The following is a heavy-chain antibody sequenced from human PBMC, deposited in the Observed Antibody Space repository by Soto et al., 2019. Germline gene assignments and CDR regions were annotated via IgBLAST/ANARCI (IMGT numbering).Heavy chain of an antibody. J-gene: IGHJ5*02. Sequence: EVQLFESGGDLVQPGGSLGLSCVASGFTFSSYAMSWVRQAPGKGLEWVSAITGPGGNTYYADSLKGRFTISRDNSKNTLYLQMNTLRAEDTAVYYCAKGRWGSGSYYAQPESWGQGTLVTVSS. CDR1: GFTFSSYA. V-gene: IGHV3-23*01. CDR3: AKGRWGSGSYYAQPES. D-gene: IGHD3-10*01. CDR2: ITGPGGNT.